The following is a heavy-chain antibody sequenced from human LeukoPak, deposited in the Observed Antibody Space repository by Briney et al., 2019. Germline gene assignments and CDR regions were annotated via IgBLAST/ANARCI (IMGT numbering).Heavy chain of an antibody. V-gene: IGHV4-61*01. CDR3: ARQSISGSSLSYFDY. J-gene: IGHJ4*02. CDR1: GGSISSSSYY. CDR2: IYDSGST. D-gene: IGHD3-22*01. Sequence: SETLSLTCSVSGGSISSSSYYWSWIRQPPGKGLEWIGNIYDSGSTNYNPSLKSRVTISVDTSKNQCSLKLSSVTAADTAVYYCARQSISGSSLSYFDYWGQGTLVNVSS.